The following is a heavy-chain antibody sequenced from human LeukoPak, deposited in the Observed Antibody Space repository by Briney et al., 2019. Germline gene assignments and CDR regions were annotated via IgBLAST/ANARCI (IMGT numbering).Heavy chain of an antibody. CDR3: ARSDLGGYYPPEFDY. Sequence: SETLSLTCTVSGGSISSSSYYWGWIRQPPGKGLEWIGSIYYSGSTYYNPSLKSRVTISVDTSKNQFSLKLSSVTAADTAVYYCARSDLGGYYPPEFDYWGQGTLVTVSS. CDR1: GGSISSSSYY. D-gene: IGHD3-10*01. J-gene: IGHJ4*02. CDR2: IYYSGST. V-gene: IGHV4-39*01.